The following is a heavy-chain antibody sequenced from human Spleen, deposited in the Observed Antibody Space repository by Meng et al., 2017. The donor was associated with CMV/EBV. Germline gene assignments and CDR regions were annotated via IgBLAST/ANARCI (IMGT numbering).Heavy chain of an antibody. CDR2: ISFDGNDV. Sequence: FTFSSYVMHWVRQAPGRGLEWVAAISFDGNDVYYADSVTGRFTISRDKSKNTLYLHMRSLTPEDTALYYCARDLSLSGYPSLGFDSWGQGALVTVSS. CDR3: ARDLSLSGYPSLGFDS. D-gene: IGHD5-12*01. V-gene: IGHV3-30*15. J-gene: IGHJ4*02. CDR1: FTFSSYV.